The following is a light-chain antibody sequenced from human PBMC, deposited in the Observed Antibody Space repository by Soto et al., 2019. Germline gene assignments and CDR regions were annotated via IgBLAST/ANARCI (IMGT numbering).Light chain of an antibody. J-gene: IGLJ1*01. CDR1: SSDVGGYNY. CDR3: SSYTSNSTLV. CDR2: DVS. V-gene: IGLV2-14*01. Sequence: QSALTQPASVSGSPGQSITISCTGTSSDVGGYNYVSWYQQHPGKAPKPMIYDVSNRPSGVSNRFSGSKSGNTASLTISGLQAEDEADYYCSSYTSNSTLVFGTGTKVTVL.